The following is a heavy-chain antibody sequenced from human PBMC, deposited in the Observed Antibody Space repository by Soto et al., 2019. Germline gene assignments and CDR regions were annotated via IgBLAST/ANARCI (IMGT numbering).Heavy chain of an antibody. J-gene: IGHJ3*02. CDR1: GDSINTGDCY. Sequence: QVQLQESGPGLVKPSQTLSLTCTVSGDSINTGDCYWSWLRQLPGKGLEWIGYFYYSGTKYYNPSLKSRVSMSVDTSKNQFSLNLTSVTAADTAVYYCAREKEADCGDYNAFDIWGQGTVVTVSS. CDR3: AREKEADCGDYNAFDI. D-gene: IGHD4-17*01. CDR2: FYYSGTK. V-gene: IGHV4-30-4*08.